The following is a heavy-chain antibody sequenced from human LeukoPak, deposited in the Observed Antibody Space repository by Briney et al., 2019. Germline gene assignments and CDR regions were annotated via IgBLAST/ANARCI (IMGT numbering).Heavy chain of an antibody. V-gene: IGHV4-59*01. CDR1: GGSISSYY. D-gene: IGHD3-3*01. CDR2: IYYSGST. CDR3: ARGRSHDFWSGYWLWGFDY. J-gene: IGHJ4*02. Sequence: PSETLSLTCTVSGGSISSYYWSWIRQPPGKGLEWIGYIYYSGSTNYNPSLKSRVTISVDTSKNQFSLKLSSVTAADTAVYYCARGRSHDFWSGYWLWGFDYWGQGTLVTVSS.